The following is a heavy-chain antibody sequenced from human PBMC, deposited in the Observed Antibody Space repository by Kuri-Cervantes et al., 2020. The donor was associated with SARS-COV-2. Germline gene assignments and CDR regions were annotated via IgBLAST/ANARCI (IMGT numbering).Heavy chain of an antibody. Sequence: ASVKVSCKASGSRFDINWVRQATGQGLEWMGWMNPNTANTAYAQKFQGRVTMTTDTSMSTAYMELMSLRSDDPAVYYCARELTYNWNYEGHGAFDIWGQGTMVTVSS. V-gene: IGHV1-8*01. D-gene: IGHD1-7*01. CDR2: MNPNTANT. CDR1: GSRFD. CDR3: ARELTYNWNYEGHGAFDI. J-gene: IGHJ3*02.